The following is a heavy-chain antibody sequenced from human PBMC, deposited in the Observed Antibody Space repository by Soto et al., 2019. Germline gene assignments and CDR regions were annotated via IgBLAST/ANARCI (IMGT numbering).Heavy chain of an antibody. D-gene: IGHD3-10*01. Sequence: QVQLVQSGAEVKKRGSSVKVSCKASGGTFSSYTISWVRQAPGQGLEWMGRIIPILGIANYAQKFQGRVTITADKSTSTAYMELSSLRSEDTAVYYCARVTVRGVNDYWGQGTLVTVSS. CDR3: ARVTVRGVNDY. CDR1: GGTFSSYT. CDR2: IIPILGIA. J-gene: IGHJ4*02. V-gene: IGHV1-69*02.